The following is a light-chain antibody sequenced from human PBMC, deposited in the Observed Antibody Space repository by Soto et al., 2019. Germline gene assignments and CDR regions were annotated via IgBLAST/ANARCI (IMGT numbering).Light chain of an antibody. CDR2: GAS. Sequence: VLSQSPGTLSLTPGERATLSCRASQSVSSTYLAWYQQKPGQAPRLLIYGASSRATGIPDRFSGSGSGTDFTLTISRLEPEDFAVYYCQQYGSSPTFGGGTMV. CDR3: QQYGSSPT. CDR1: QSVSSTY. V-gene: IGKV3-20*01. J-gene: IGKJ4*01.